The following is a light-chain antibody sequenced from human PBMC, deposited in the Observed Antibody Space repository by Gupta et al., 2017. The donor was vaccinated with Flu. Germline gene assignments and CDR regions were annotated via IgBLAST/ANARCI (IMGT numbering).Light chain of an antibody. CDR3: QAWDSSLRV. J-gene: IGLJ3*02. CDR2: QDS. Sequence: SYELPQPPSVSVSPGQTASITCSGAKLGDKYASWYQQKPGQPPVLVIYQDSKRPSEIPERFSGSNSGNTATLTISGTQAIDEDDYYCQAWDSSLRVFGGGTKLTVL. V-gene: IGLV3-1*01. CDR1: KLGDKY.